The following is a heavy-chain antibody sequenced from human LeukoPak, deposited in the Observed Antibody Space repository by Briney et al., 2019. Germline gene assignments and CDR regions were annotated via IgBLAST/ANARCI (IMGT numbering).Heavy chain of an antibody. CDR3: ARGEYSNGYPYRLDF. CDR1: GYSFSDYH. J-gene: IGHJ4*02. V-gene: IGHV1-2*02. CDR2: INPNNGDT. D-gene: IGHD3-16*01. Sequence: ASVKVSCKASGYSFSDYHINWVRQASGQGPEWMGWINPNNGDTDYAKAFQGRVTMTRDTSISTAYMELNRLRSDDTAMCYCARGEYSNGYPYRLDFWGQGTLLTVSS.